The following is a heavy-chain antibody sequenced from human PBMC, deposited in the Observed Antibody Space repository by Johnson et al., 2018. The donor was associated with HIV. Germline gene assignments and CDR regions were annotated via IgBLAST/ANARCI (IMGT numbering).Heavy chain of an antibody. CDR1: GFSFSDYY. V-gene: IGHV3-11*04. CDR2: IRGSDRTT. J-gene: IGHJ3*02. D-gene: IGHD5-18*01. CDR3: ARDEGKTWIQLWWVLDAFDI. Sequence: QVQLVESGGGLVKPGGSLRLSCAASGFSFSDYYMSCIRQAPGRGLEWVSYIRGSDRTTYYAESVRGRFTISRDIVKNSLCPQINSLRAEDTVLYYCARDEGKTWIQLWWVLDAFDIWGKGTMVTVSS.